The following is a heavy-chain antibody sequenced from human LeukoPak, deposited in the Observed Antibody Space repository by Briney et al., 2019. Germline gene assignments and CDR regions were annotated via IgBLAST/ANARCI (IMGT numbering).Heavy chain of an antibody. D-gene: IGHD1-14*01. CDR2: ISSSSSYT. Sequence: GGSLRLSCAASGFTFSDYYMSWIRQAPGKGLEWVSYISSSSSYTNYADSVKGRFTISRDNAKNSLYLQMNSLRAEDTAVCYCAYFNHDYWYFDLWGRGTLVTVSS. J-gene: IGHJ2*01. V-gene: IGHV3-11*03. CDR1: GFTFSDYY. CDR3: AYFNHDYWYFDL.